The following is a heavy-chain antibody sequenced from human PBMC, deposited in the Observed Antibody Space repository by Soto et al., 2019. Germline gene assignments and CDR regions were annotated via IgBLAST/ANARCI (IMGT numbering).Heavy chain of an antibody. CDR2: ISYDGSNK. CDR3: ARDLRWLAPGWFDP. Sequence: GGSLSLSCAASGFTFSSYAMHWVRQAPGKGLEWVAVISYDGSNKYYADSVKGRFTISRDNSKNTLYLQMNSLRAEDTVVYYCARDLRWLAPGWFDPWGQGTLATVSS. J-gene: IGHJ5*02. D-gene: IGHD6-19*01. V-gene: IGHV3-30-3*01. CDR1: GFTFSSYA.